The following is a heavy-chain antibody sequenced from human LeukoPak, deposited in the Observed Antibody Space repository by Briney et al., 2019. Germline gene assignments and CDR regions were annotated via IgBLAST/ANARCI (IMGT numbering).Heavy chain of an antibody. Sequence: GGSLRLSCAVSGFTFSSDWMIWVRQAPGKGLEWVANINPDGSEKNYVDSVRGRFTISRDNAKNSLDLQMNSLRAEDTAVYYCAREGGSGWYSGWFDPWGQGTLVTVSS. D-gene: IGHD6-19*01. CDR2: INPDGSEK. CDR1: GFTFSSDW. V-gene: IGHV3-7*01. CDR3: AREGGSGWYSGWFDP. J-gene: IGHJ5*02.